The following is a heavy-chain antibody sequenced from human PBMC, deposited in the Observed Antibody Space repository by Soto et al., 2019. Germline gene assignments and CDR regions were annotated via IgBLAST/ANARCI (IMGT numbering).Heavy chain of an antibody. CDR1: GGSFSGYY. CDR3: ARVATGTTRWFDP. D-gene: IGHD1-7*01. CDR2: INHSGST. J-gene: IGHJ5*02. V-gene: IGHV4-34*01. Sequence: QVQLQQWGAGLLKPSETLSLTCAVYGGSFSGYYWSWIRQPPGKGLEWIGEINHSGSTNYNPSLKSRVTISVVTSKNQFSLKLSSVTAADTAVYYCARVATGTTRWFDPWGQGTLVTVSS.